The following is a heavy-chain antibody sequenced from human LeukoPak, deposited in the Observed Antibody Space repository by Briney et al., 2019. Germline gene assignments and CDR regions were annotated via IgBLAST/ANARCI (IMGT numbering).Heavy chain of an antibody. J-gene: IGHJ5*02. V-gene: IGHV4-59*01. CDR3: ASGGYCSSGSCYPNWFDP. CDR1: GGSITSYY. D-gene: IGHD2-15*01. Sequence: SETLFLTCSVSGGSITSYYWSWIRQPPGKGLEWIGYISYSGSTNYNPSLKSRVSISIDTSKNQFSLKLSSVTAADTAVYYCASGGYCSSGSCYPNWFDPWGQGTLVTVSS. CDR2: ISYSGST.